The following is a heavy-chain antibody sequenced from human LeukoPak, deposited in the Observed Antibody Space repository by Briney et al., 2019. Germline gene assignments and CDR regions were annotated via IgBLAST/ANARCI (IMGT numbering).Heavy chain of an antibody. J-gene: IGHJ4*02. Sequence: GGSLRLSCAASGFTFSSYSMNWVRQAPGKGLEWVSSISSSSSYIYYADSVKGRFTISRDNAKNSLYLQMNSLRAEDTAVHYCARDSSAAYSSSAENYWGQGTLATVSS. V-gene: IGHV3-21*01. CDR2: ISSSSSYI. CDR3: ARDSSAAYSSSAENY. D-gene: IGHD6-6*01. CDR1: GFTFSSYS.